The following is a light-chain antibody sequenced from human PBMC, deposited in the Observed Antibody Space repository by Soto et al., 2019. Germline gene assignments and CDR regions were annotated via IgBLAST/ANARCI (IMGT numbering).Light chain of an antibody. CDR3: QSYDSSLSGDV. V-gene: IGLV1-40*01. CDR1: SSNIGAGYD. Sequence: QAVVTQPPSVSGAPGQRVTISCTGSSSNIGAGYDVHWYQQLPGTAPKLLIFININRPSGVPDRFSGSKSGTSASLAITGLRAEDEADYYCQSYDSSLSGDVFGTGTKVTVL. J-gene: IGLJ1*01. CDR2: INI.